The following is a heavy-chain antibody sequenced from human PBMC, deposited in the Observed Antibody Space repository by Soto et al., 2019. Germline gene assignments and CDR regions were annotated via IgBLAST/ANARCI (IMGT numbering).Heavy chain of an antibody. D-gene: IGHD5-12*01. CDR3: ARVYSGYDPYYYGMDV. J-gene: IGHJ6*02. V-gene: IGHV1-18*04. CDR2: ISAYNGNT. CDR1: GYTFTSYG. Sequence: GASVKVSCKASGYTFTSYGISWVRQAPGQGLEWMGWISAYNGNTNYAQKLQGRVTMTTDTSTSTAYMELRSLRSDDTAVYYCARVYSGYDPYYYGMDVWGQGTTVTVSS.